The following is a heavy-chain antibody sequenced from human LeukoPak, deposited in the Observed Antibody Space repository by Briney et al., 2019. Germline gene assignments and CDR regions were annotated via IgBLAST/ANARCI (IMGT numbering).Heavy chain of an antibody. Sequence: SVKVSCKASGDTFSSYAISWVRQAPGQGLEWMGGIIPIFDTANYAQKFQGRVTITADKSTSTAYMELSSLRSEDTAVYYCARQVSGSYYGDWFDPWGQGTLVTVSS. CDR1: GDTFSSYA. CDR2: IIPIFDTA. V-gene: IGHV1-69*06. J-gene: IGHJ5*02. D-gene: IGHD1-26*01. CDR3: ARQVSGSYYGDWFDP.